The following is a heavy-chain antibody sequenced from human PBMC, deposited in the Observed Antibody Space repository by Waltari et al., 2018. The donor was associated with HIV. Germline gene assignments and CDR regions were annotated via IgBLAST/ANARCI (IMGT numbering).Heavy chain of an antibody. CDR2: VSAYNGNT. J-gene: IGHJ4*02. CDR3: ARINCTSVSCYASLDY. V-gene: IGHV1-18*01. D-gene: IGHD2-2*01. Sequence: QVQLVQSGAEVNNPGASVQLSCKASGHTCTSHGISWVRQAPGQGLEWMGWVSAYNGNTNYAQKLQGRVTMTTDTSTSTAYMELRSLRSDDTAVYYCARINCTSVSCYASLDYWGQGTLVTVSS. CDR1: GHTCTSHG.